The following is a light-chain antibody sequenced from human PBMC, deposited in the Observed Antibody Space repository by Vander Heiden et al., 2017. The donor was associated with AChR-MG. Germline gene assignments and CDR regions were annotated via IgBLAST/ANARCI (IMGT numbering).Light chain of an antibody. CDR2: DAS. Sequence: EIVLTQSPATLSLSPGARAPLSCRASQSVGSYLAWYQQKPGQAPRLLIYDASNRAAGIPARFSGSGSGTDFTLTISILDPEDFAVYYCQQRSKWPQTFGQGTKVEIK. J-gene: IGKJ1*01. CDR1: QSVGSY. V-gene: IGKV3-11*01. CDR3: QQRSKWPQT.